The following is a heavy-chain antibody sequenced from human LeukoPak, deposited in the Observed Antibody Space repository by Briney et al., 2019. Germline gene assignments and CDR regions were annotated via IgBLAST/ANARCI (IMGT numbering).Heavy chain of an antibody. CDR2: IKQDGSAK. J-gene: IGHJ4*02. D-gene: IGHD3-10*01. V-gene: IGHV3-7*01. CDR1: GFIFSNYW. Sequence: GGSLRLSCEASGFIFSNYWMSWVRQAPGKGLEWVANIKQDGSAKFYVDSVKGGFTISRDNAKNSLYLQMNSLRADDTAVYYCARLSFDSGTYYTCYQYWGQGALVTVSS. CDR3: ARLSFDSGTYYTCYQY.